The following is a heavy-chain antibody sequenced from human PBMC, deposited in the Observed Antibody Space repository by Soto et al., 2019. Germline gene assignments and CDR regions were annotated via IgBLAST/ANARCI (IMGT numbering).Heavy chain of an antibody. Sequence: QVQLQESGPGLVKPSQTLSLTCTVSGDSFSSADYKWSWIRQPPGKGLEWIGYIYYSGYTYNNPSLKSRLTVAVDTSKNLFFLKLSSVTAADTAVFSCARRRDYVAFDYWGQGTLVTVS. V-gene: IGHV4-30-4*01. J-gene: IGHJ4*02. CDR1: GDSFSSADYK. CDR3: ARRRDYVAFDY. D-gene: IGHD4-17*01. CDR2: IYYSGYT.